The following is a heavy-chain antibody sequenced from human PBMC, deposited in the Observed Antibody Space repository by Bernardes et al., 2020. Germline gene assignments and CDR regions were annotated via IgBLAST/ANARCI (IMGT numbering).Heavy chain of an antibody. CDR3: ARSGSPVVPAASGYDYPFDY. Sequence: GGSLRLSCAASGFTFSSYWMHWVRQAPGKGLVWVSRVNSDGSSTSYADSVKGRFTISRDNAKNTLYLQMNSLRAEDTAVYYCARSGSPVVPAASGYDYPFDYWGQGTLVTVSS. J-gene: IGHJ4*02. CDR1: GFTFSSYW. CDR2: VNSDGSST. V-gene: IGHV3-74*01. D-gene: IGHD2-2*01.